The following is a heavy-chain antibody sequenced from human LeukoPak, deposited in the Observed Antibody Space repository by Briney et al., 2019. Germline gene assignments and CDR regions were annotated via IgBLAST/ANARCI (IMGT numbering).Heavy chain of an antibody. CDR3: ARGEAVEWELLPFDY. CDR2: INHSGST. Sequence: SETLSLTCAVYGGSFSGYYWSWIRQPPGKGLEWIGEINHSGSTNYNPSLKSRVTISVDTSKNQFSLKLSSVTAADTAVYYCARGEAVEWELLPFDYWGQGTLVTVPS. J-gene: IGHJ4*02. D-gene: IGHD1-26*01. CDR1: GGSFSGYY. V-gene: IGHV4-34*01.